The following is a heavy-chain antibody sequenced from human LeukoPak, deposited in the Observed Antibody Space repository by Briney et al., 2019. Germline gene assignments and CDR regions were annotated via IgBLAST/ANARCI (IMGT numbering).Heavy chain of an antibody. CDR1: GGSLNGYY. Sequence: AETLSLTCTVSGGSLNGYYWSWIRQPPGKGLEWIGYIYDTGSTFFENANTNYNPSLRSRVTISADTSKNQFSLKLNSVTAADTAVYYCARISLVVEPAAVDPWGQGTLVTVSS. J-gene: IGHJ5*02. CDR3: ARISLVVEPAAVDP. CDR2: IYDTGSTFFENANT. V-gene: IGHV4-4*08. D-gene: IGHD2-2*01.